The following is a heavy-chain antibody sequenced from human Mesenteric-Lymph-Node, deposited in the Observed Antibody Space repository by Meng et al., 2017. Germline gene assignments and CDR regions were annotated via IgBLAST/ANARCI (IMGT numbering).Heavy chain of an antibody. CDR2: INHSGST. CDR1: GGSFSGYY. Sequence: SETLSLTCAVYGGSFSGYYWSWIRQPPGKGLEWIGEINHSGSTNYNPSLKSRVTISVDTSKNQFSLKLSSVTAADTAAYYCARGVQLWLRRTAEYFQHWGQGTLVTVSS. J-gene: IGHJ1*01. V-gene: IGHV4-34*01. CDR3: ARGVQLWLRRTAEYFQH. D-gene: IGHD5-18*01.